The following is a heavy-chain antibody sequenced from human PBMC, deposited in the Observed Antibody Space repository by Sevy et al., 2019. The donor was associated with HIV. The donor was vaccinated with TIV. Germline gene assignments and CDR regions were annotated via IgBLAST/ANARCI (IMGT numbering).Heavy chain of an antibody. J-gene: IGHJ3*02. Sequence: SETLSLTCTVSGGSVSSGSYYWSWIRQPPGKGLEWIGYIYYSGSTNYNPSLKGRVTISVDTSKNQFSLKLSSVTAADTAVYYCARRDYYDSSGYQTHAFDIWGQGTMVTVSS. CDR2: IYYSGST. V-gene: IGHV4-61*01. CDR1: GGSVSSGSYY. D-gene: IGHD3-22*01. CDR3: ARRDYYDSSGYQTHAFDI.